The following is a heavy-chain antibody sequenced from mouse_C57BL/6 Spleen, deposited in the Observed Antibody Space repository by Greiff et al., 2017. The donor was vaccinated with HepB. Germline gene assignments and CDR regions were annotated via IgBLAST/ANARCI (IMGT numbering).Heavy chain of an antibody. J-gene: IGHJ2*01. V-gene: IGHV5-4*01. CDR2: ISDGGSYT. Sequence: EVKLVESGGGLVKPGGSLKLSCAASGFTFSSYAMSWVRQTPEKRLEWVATISDGGSYTYYPDNVKGRFTISRDNAKNNLYLQMSHLKSEDTAMYYCARDRPLDYWGQGTTLTVSS. CDR1: GFTFSSYA. CDR3: ARDRPLDY.